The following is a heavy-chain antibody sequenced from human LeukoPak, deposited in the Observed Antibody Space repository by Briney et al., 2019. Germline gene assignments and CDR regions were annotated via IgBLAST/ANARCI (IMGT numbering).Heavy chain of an antibody. CDR1: GYTFTGYY. CDR3: ARDGGIAAAGTVFWFDP. D-gene: IGHD6-13*01. Sequence: GASVKVSCKASGYTFTGYYMHWVRQAPGQGLEWMGWINPNSGGTNYAQKFQGWVTMTRDTSISTAYMELSRLRSDDTAVYYCARDGGIAAAGTVFWFDPWGQGTLVTVSS. CDR2: INPNSGGT. V-gene: IGHV1-2*04. J-gene: IGHJ5*02.